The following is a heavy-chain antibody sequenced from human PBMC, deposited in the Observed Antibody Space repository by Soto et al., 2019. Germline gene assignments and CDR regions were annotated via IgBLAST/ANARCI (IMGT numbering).Heavy chain of an antibody. CDR3: ARTNYYDSSGYPGVFDY. V-gene: IGHV4-4*07. CDR2: IYTSGST. J-gene: IGHJ4*02. Sequence: SETLSLTCTVSGGSISSYYWSWIRQPAGKGLEWIGRIYTSGSTNYNPSLKSRVTISVDTSKNQFSLKLSSVTAADTAVYYCARTNYYDSSGYPGVFDYWGQGTLVTVSS. D-gene: IGHD3-22*01. CDR1: GGSISSYY.